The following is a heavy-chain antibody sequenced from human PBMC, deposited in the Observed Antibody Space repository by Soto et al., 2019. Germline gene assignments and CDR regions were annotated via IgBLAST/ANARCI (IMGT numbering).Heavy chain of an antibody. CDR1: GGSISSGSYY. Sequence: SETLSLTCTVSGGSISSGSYYWSWIRQHPGKGPEWIGHIYYSGSTYYNPSLKSRVTISVDTSKNQFSLKLSSVTAADTAVYYCATSRRDYDSSGYYIAFDIWGQGTMLTVSS. CDR2: IYYSGST. V-gene: IGHV4-31*03. D-gene: IGHD3-22*01. J-gene: IGHJ3*02. CDR3: ATSRRDYDSSGYYIAFDI.